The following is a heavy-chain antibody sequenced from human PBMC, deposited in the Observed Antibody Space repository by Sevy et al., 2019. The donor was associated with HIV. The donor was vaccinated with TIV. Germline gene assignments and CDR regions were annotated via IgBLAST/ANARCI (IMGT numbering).Heavy chain of an antibody. J-gene: IGHJ6*02. D-gene: IGHD3-10*01. V-gene: IGHV1-46*01. CDR1: GYTFTSYY. CDR3: ARADYGSGSYSPYYYYYYGMDV. CDR2: INPSGDST. Sequence: ASVKVSCKASGYTFTSYYMHWVRQAPGQGLEWMGIINPSGDSTSYAQKFQGRVTMTRDTSTSTVYIELVSLRSEDTAVYYCARADYGSGSYSPYYYYYYGMDVWGQGTTVTVSS.